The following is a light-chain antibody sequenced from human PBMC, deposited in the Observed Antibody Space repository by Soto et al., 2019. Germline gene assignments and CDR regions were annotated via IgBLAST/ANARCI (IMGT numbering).Light chain of an antibody. J-gene: IGLJ3*02. CDR1: SSDVGGYEY. CDR3: SSHAGINNVV. V-gene: IGLV2-8*01. CDR2: EVT. Sequence: QSVLTQPPSASGSPGQSVTISCTGTSSDVGGYEYVSWYQQHPGKAPKLIIYEVTKRPSGVPDRFAGSKSGNTASLTVSGLLDEDEADYYCSSHAGINNVVFGGGTKVTVL.